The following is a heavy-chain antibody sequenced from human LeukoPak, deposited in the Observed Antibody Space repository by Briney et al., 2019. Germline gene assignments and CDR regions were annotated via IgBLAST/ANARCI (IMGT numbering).Heavy chain of an antibody. J-gene: IGHJ4*02. CDR3: AKDEILLWFGELTSYFDY. CDR1: GFTFSSYA. V-gene: IGHV3-23*01. D-gene: IGHD3-10*01. Sequence: PGGSLRLSCAASGFTFSSYAMSWVRQAPGKGLEWVSAISGSGGSTYYADSVKGRFTISRDNSKNTLYLQMNSLRAEDTAVYYCAKDEILLWFGELTSYFDYWGQGTLVTVSS. CDR2: ISGSGGST.